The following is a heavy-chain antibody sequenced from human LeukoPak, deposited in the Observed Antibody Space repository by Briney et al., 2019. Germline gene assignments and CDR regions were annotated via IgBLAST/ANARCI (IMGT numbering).Heavy chain of an antibody. CDR2: ISGSDSST. J-gene: IGHJ4*02. V-gene: IGHV3-23*01. Sequence: GGSLRLSCAASGFTLSSYGMSWVRQAPGKGLGWVSGISGSDSSTYYADSVKGRFTISRDNSKNTLYLQMNSLRAEDTAVYYCAKVLRGFTYGKFDYWGQGTLVTVSS. D-gene: IGHD5-18*01. CDR3: AKVLRGFTYGKFDY. CDR1: GFTLSSYG.